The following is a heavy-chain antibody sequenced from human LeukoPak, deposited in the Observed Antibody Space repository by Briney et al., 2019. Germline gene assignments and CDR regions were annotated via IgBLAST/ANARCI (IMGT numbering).Heavy chain of an antibody. CDR2: IWYDGSNK. Sequence: SGGSLRLSCAASGFTFSSYGMHWVRQAPGKGLEWVAVIWYDGSNKYYADSVKGRFTISRDNSKNTLYLQMNSLRAEDTAVYYCARAPSVYSGSYYSKFHHLDYWGQGTLVTVSS. D-gene: IGHD1-26*01. CDR1: GFTFSSYG. V-gene: IGHV3-33*01. J-gene: IGHJ4*02. CDR3: ARAPSVYSGSYYSKFHHLDY.